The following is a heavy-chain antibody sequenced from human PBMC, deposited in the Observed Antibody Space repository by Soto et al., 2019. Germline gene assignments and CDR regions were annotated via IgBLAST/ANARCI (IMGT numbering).Heavy chain of an antibody. Sequence: QVQLVESGGGVVQPGRSLRLSCAASGFTFSSYGMHWVRQAPGKGLEWVAVISYDGSNKYYADSVKGRFTISRDNSKNTLYLQMNSLRAEDTAVYYCAKDWAGATYSWGQGTLVTVSS. CDR1: GFTFSSYG. D-gene: IGHD1-26*01. V-gene: IGHV3-30*18. CDR3: AKDWAGATYS. CDR2: ISYDGSNK. J-gene: IGHJ1*01.